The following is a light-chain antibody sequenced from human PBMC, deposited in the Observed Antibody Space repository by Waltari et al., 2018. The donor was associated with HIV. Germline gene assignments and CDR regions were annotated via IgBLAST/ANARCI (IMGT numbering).Light chain of an antibody. J-gene: IGLJ3*02. CDR2: SNN. V-gene: IGLV1-44*01. CDR3: AAWDDRLNLWV. CDR1: SSNIGRNT. Sequence: QSVLTQPPSASGTPGQRVTISCSGSSSNIGRNTVNWYQQLPGTAPKLLISSNNQRPSGVPDRFSGSKSGTSASLAISGLQSEDEARYYCAAWDDRLNLWVFGGGTKLTVL.